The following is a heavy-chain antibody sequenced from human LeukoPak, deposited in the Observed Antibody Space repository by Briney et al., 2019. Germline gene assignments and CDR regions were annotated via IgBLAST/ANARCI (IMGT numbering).Heavy chain of an antibody. CDR3: AKAPRCIAARPCGDYYYGMDV. J-gene: IGHJ6*02. CDR1: GFKFSEYW. Sequence: PGGSLRLSCAVSGFKFSEYWMSWVRQAPGKGLEWVSAISGSGGSTYYADSVKGRFTISRDNSKNTLYLQMNSLRAEDTAVYYCAKAPRCIAARPCGDYYYGMDVWGQGTTVTVSS. V-gene: IGHV3-23*01. CDR2: ISGSGGST. D-gene: IGHD6-6*01.